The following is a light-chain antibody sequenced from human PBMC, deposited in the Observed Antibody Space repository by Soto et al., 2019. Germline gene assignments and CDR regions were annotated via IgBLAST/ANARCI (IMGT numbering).Light chain of an antibody. V-gene: IGLV2-14*01. CDR1: SSDVGGYNY. CDR3: SSYTSSSTQV. J-gene: IGLJ3*02. Sequence: QSALTQPASVSGSPGQSITISCTGTSSDVGGYNYVSWYQQHPGKVPKLMIYEVSNRPSGVSNRFSGSKSGITASLTISGLQAEDEADYHCSSYTSSSTQVLGGGTKLTVL. CDR2: EVS.